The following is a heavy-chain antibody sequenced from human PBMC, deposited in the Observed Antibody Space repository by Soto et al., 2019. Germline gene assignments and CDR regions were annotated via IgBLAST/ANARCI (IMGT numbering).Heavy chain of an antibody. J-gene: IGHJ6*02. CDR1: GYTFTSYE. V-gene: IGHV1-8*02. CDR3: AREAAIDDYHGMDV. CDR2: MNPHSGNK. D-gene: IGHD6-13*01. Sequence: QVQLVQSGAEVKKPGASVKVSCKASGYTFTSYEINWVRQATGQGLEWMRWMNPHSGNKGYAQKFQGRVSMTRNTAISTAYMELSSLRSEDTAVYYCAREAAIDDYHGMDVWRQGTTVIVSS.